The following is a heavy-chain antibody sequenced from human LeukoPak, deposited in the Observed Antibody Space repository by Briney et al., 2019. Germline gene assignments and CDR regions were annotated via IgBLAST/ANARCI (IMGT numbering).Heavy chain of an antibody. CDR3: AKGVGYYTGYSYHYYMDV. CDR2: ISGSGAGT. CDR1: GFTFSNSG. V-gene: IGHV3-23*01. J-gene: IGHJ6*03. Sequence: QAGGTLRLSCAASGFTFSNSGMNWVRQAPGKGLEWVSTISGSGAGTYYADSMKGRTTISRDNSKNTLYLQVNSLRDEDTAVYYCAKGVGYYTGYSYHYYMDVWGKGTTVTISS. D-gene: IGHD3-3*01.